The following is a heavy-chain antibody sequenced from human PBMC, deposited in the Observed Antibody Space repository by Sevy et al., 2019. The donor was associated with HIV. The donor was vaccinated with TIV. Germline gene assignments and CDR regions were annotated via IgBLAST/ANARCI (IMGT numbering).Heavy chain of an antibody. V-gene: IGHV3-33*01. D-gene: IGHD5-18*01. CDR1: GFTFSSYG. J-gene: IGHJ6*02. CDR3: ARDTAMLHGMDV. Sequence: GESLKISCAASGFTFSSYGMHWVRQAPGRGLVWVAVIWYDGSNKYYADSVKGRFTISRDNSKNTLYLQMNSLRAEDTAVYYCARDTAMLHGMDVWGQGTTVTVSS. CDR2: IWYDGSNK.